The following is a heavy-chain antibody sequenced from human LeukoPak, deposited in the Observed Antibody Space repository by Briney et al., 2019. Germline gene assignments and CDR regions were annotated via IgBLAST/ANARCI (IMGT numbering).Heavy chain of an antibody. CDR3: ARLVRSRIAARPGAFDI. J-gene: IGHJ3*02. CDR2: IYYSGST. D-gene: IGHD6-6*01. V-gene: IGHV4-39*01. CDR1: GGSISSSSYY. Sequence: PSETLSLTCTVSGGSISSSSYYWGWIRQPPGKGLEWIGSIYYSGSTYYNPSLKSRVTISVDTSKNQFSLKLSSVTAADTAVYYCARLVRSRIAARPGAFDIWGQGTMVTVSS.